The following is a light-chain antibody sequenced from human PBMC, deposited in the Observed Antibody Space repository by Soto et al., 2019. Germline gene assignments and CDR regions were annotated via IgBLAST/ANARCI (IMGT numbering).Light chain of an antibody. Sequence: EVVLTQSPATLSLSPGQRATLSCRASQGVSSYLAWYQQKPGQAPRLLIFDASTRATGIPARFSGSGSGTDFPLTISSLEPEDFAVYYCQQRYSWPLTFGQGTRLDIK. CDR1: QGVSSY. V-gene: IGKV3D-11*01. CDR2: DAS. J-gene: IGKJ5*01. CDR3: QQRYSWPLT.